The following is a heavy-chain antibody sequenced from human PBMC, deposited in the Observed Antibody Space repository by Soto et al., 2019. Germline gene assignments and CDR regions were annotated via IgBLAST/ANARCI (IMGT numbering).Heavy chain of an antibody. D-gene: IGHD2-15*01. CDR2: ISGSGGST. Sequence: QPGGSLRLSCAASGFTFSSYAMSWVRQAPGKGLEWVSAISGSGGSTYYADSVKGRFTISRDNSKNTLYLQMNSLRAEDTAVYYCAKDKIYCSGGSCYSVIAFDIWGQGTMVTVSS. CDR3: AKDKIYCSGGSCYSVIAFDI. V-gene: IGHV3-23*01. CDR1: GFTFSSYA. J-gene: IGHJ3*02.